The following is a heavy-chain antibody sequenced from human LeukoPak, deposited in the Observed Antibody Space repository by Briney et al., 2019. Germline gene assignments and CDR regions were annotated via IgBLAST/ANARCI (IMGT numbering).Heavy chain of an antibody. Sequence: SVKVSCKASGGTFSSYAISWVRQAPGQGLEWMGRIIPILGIANYAQKFQGRVTITADKSTSTAYMELSSLRSEDTAVYYCASTNYYDSSGYLIGGPLDAGGFDYWGQGTLVTVSS. D-gene: IGHD3-22*01. CDR2: IIPILGIA. V-gene: IGHV1-69*04. CDR3: ASTNYYDSSGYLIGGPLDAGGFDY. CDR1: GGTFSSYA. J-gene: IGHJ4*02.